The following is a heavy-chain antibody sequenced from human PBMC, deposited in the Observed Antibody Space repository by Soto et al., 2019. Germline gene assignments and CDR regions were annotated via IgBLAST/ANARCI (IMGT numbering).Heavy chain of an antibody. V-gene: IGHV3-30*03. J-gene: IGHJ6*02. Sequence: QVQLVESGGGVVQPGRSLRLSCAASGFTFSGYSMHRVRQAPGKGLEWVAVISDDALNKYYAGSVKGRFAISRDDSRNTLYLQMISLRAEDTAVYYCARPRRDYYYYYGMDVWGQGTTVTVSS. CDR3: ARPRRDYYYYYGMDV. CDR1: GFTFSGYS. CDR2: ISDDALNK.